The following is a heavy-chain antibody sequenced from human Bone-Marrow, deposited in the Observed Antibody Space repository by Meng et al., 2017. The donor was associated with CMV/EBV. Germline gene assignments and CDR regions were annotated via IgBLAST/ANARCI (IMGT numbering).Heavy chain of an antibody. D-gene: IGHD6-13*01. CDR3: AKDSSLGYYGMDV. V-gene: IGHV3-30*02. Sequence: GGSLRRSCAASGFTFSNYGMHWVRQAPGKGLEWVAFIRYDGSNKYYADSVKGRFTISRDNSKNTLYLQMNSLRAEDTAVYYCAKDSSLGYYGMDVWGQGTTVTVSS. CDR1: GFTFSNYG. CDR2: IRYDGSNK. J-gene: IGHJ6*01.